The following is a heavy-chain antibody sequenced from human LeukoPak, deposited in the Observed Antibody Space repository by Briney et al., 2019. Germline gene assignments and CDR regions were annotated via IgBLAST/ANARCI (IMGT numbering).Heavy chain of an antibody. CDR1: GFTFSDYY. V-gene: IGHV3-11*04. CDR2: ISSSGSTI. CDR3: ARESGYSSTWSN. Sequence: GGSLRLSCAPSGFTFSDYYMSWIRQAPGKGLEWVSYISSSGSTIYYADSVKGRFTISRDNAKNSLFLQMNSLRAEDTAVYYCARESGYSSTWSNWGQGTLVTVSS. J-gene: IGHJ4*02. D-gene: IGHD6-13*01.